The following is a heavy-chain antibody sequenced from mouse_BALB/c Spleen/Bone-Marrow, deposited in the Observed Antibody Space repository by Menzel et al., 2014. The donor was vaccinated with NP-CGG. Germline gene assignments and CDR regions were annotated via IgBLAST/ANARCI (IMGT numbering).Heavy chain of an antibody. V-gene: IGHV5-6-3*01. Sequence: DVKLVESGGGLVQPGGSLKISCAASGFTFSSYGMSWVRQTPDKRLDLVATINSNGGSTYYPDSVKGRFTISRDNAKNTLYLQMSSLESEDTAMYYCGRDNYYDYDGFAYWGQGTLVTVSA. J-gene: IGHJ3*01. CDR2: INSNGGST. CDR3: GRDNYYDYDGFAY. D-gene: IGHD2-4*01. CDR1: GFTFSSYG.